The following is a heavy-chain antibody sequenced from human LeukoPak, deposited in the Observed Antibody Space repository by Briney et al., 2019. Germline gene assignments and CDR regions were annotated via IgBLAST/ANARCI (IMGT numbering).Heavy chain of an antibody. CDR1: GFMFSSYW. J-gene: IGHJ4*02. D-gene: IGHD2-2*02. Sequence: PGGSLRLSCAASGFMFSSYWMSWVRQAPGKGLEWVANIKQDGSEKYYVDSVKGRFTISRDNAKNSLYLQMNSLRAEDTAVYYCARDGYRSSTSCYTDWGQGTLVTVSS. CDR3: ARDGYRSSTSCYTD. CDR2: IKQDGSEK. V-gene: IGHV3-7*01.